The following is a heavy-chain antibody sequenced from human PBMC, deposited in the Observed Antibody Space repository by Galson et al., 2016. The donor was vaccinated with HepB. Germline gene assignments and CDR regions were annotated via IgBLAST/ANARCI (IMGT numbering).Heavy chain of an antibody. CDR3: AKRPTWRIAIPVDYFDY. J-gene: IGHJ4*02. CDR1: GFTFSTYA. D-gene: IGHD6-13*01. CDR2: ISGSAYSGVT. V-gene: IGHV3-23*01. Sequence: SLRLSCAASGFTFSTYAMSWVRQAPGKRLEWVSVISGSAYSGVTYYADSVRGRFTISRADSKNTLYLLMNSLTAEDTAVYYCAKRPTWRIAIPVDYFDYWGQGTMVTVSS.